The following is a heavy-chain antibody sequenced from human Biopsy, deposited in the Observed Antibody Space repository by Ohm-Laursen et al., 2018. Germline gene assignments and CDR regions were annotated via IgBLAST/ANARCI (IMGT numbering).Heavy chain of an antibody. V-gene: IGHV4-38-2*02. CDR2: ISHSGSA. J-gene: IGHJ4*02. CDR3: ASLRMDGLFDQ. CDR1: GYSISSDFY. D-gene: IGHD2-15*01. Sequence: TLSLTCTVSGYSISSDFYWGWIRQTPGKGLEWIGSISHSGSAYYNPSLKSRVTLSKDTSKNQFSLNVNSVTATDTDLYYCASLRMDGLFDQWGQGTLVTVSS.